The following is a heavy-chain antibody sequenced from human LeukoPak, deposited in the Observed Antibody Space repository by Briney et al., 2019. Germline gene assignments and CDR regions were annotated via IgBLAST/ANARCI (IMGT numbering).Heavy chain of an antibody. V-gene: IGHV3-30-3*01. CDR1: GFTFSSYA. D-gene: IGHD6-13*01. Sequence: GGSLRLSCAASGFTFSSYAMHWVRQAPGKGLEWVAVISYDGSNKYYADSVKGRFTISRDNSKNSLYLQMNSLRAEDTAVYYCASGRQLGYWGQGTLVTVSS. CDR2: ISYDGSNK. J-gene: IGHJ4*02. CDR3: ASGRQLGY.